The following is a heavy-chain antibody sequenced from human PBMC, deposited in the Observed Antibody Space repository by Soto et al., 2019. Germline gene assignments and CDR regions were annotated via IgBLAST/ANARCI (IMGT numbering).Heavy chain of an antibody. D-gene: IGHD2-21*01. Sequence: QITLKESGPTLVKPTQTLTLTCTFSGFSLSTSGVGVGWIRQPPGKALEWLALIYWDDDKRYSPSLKSRLTITKDTSKNQVVLTMTNMDPVDTATYYCAHRQLGYCGGDCYSNWFDPWGQGTLVTVSS. V-gene: IGHV2-5*02. CDR3: AHRQLGYCGGDCYSNWFDP. CDR2: IYWDDDK. J-gene: IGHJ5*02. CDR1: GFSLSTSGVG.